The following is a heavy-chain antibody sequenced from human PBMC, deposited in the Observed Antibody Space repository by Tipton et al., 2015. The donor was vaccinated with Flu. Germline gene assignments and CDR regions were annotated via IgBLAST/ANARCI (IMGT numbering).Heavy chain of an antibody. Sequence: TLSLTCTVSGGSISSGSYYWSWIRQPAGKGLEWIGRIYTSGGTNYNPSLKSRVTISVDTSKNQFSLKLSSVTAADTAVYYCARAGYSYGALHFDYWGQGTLVTVSS. J-gene: IGHJ4*02. CDR3: ARAGYSYGALHFDY. V-gene: IGHV4-61*02. CDR1: GGSISSGSYY. D-gene: IGHD5-18*01. CDR2: IYTSGGT.